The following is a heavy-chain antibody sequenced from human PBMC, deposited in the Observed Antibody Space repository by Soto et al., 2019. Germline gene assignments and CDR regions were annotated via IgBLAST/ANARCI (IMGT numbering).Heavy chain of an antibody. V-gene: IGHV1-18*04. Sequence: ASVQVSCKASGYTFTTYCVTWVRQAPGQGLECMGWISVYNGNTNYAQKFQGRVTMTTDTSTTTAYMEVRSLRFDDTAVYFCARDLNYDFWSGYYTRSGWFDTWGQGTLVTVSS. J-gene: IGHJ5*02. CDR3: ARDLNYDFWSGYYTRSGWFDT. D-gene: IGHD3-3*01. CDR2: ISVYNGNT. CDR1: GYTFTTYC.